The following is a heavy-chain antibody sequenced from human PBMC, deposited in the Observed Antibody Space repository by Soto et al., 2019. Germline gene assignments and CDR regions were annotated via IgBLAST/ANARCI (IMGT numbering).Heavy chain of an antibody. Sequence: ASVKVSCKASGYTFTSYGISWVRQAPGQGLEXMGXXSXXNXXXXXAXXLQGRVTMATDTSTSTAYMELRSLRSDDTAVYYCARALDQRLGWFDPWGQGTLVTASS. J-gene: IGHJ5*02. CDR3: ARALDQRLGWFDP. V-gene: IGHV1-18*04. D-gene: IGHD1-1*01. CDR1: GYTFTSYG. CDR2: XSXXNXXX.